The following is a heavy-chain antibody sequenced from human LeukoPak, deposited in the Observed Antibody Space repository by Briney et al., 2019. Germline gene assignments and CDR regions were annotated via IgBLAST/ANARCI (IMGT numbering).Heavy chain of an antibody. CDR1: GFTFSNYA. CDR2: LSGSGSNT. J-gene: IGHJ4*02. CDR3: ATEKGDSPDY. V-gene: IGHV3-23*01. Sequence: GGSLRLSCAASGFTFSNYAMAWVRQAPGKGLEWVSGLSGSGSNTFYTDSLKGRFTISRDNPKNTLYLQMNSLRVDDTAVYYCATEKGDSPDYWGQGTLVTVSS. D-gene: IGHD3-16*01.